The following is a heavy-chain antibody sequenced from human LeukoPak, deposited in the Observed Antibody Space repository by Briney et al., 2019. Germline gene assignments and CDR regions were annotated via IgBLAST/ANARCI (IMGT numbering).Heavy chain of an antibody. CDR2: ISSSSSTI. CDR3: ARDLGVIVARYFDL. V-gene: IGHV3-48*04. D-gene: IGHD3-22*01. CDR1: GFTFSTYS. Sequence: GGSLRLSCAASGFTFSTYSMNWVRQAPGKGLEWVSYISSSSSTIYYADSVKGRFTISRDNAKNSLYLQMNSLRAEDTAVYYCARDLGVIVARYFDLWGRGTLVTVSS. J-gene: IGHJ2*01.